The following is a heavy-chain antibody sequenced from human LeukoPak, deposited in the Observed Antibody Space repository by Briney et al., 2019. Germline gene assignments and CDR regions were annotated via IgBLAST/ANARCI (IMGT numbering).Heavy chain of an antibody. CDR2: SRNKPNSYTT. Sequence: GGSLRLSCAASGFTFSDHYMDWVRQAPGKGLEWVGRSRNKPNSYTTEYAASVKGRFTISRDESKNSLDLQMNSLRAEDTAVYYCAKRGYCSSTSCYTTYYYYYYMDVWGKGTTVTVSS. J-gene: IGHJ6*03. CDR3: AKRGYCSSTSCYTTYYYYYYMDV. CDR1: GFTFSDHY. D-gene: IGHD2-2*02. V-gene: IGHV3-72*01.